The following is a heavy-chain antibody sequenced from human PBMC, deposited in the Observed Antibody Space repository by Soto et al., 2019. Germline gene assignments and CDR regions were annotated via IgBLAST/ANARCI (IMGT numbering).Heavy chain of an antibody. V-gene: IGHV1-46*01. Sequence: QVQLVQSGAEVKKPGASVKVSCKASGYTFTNYYIHCVRQAPGQGLERMGIINPTSGSTNSAQMFQGRVTLTSDTSTTTVYMELSGLSSEDTAVLYCTRDLAAGDHWGQGTLVTVSS. J-gene: IGHJ4*02. CDR1: GYTFTNYY. CDR2: INPTSGST. D-gene: IGHD6-13*01. CDR3: TRDLAAGDH.